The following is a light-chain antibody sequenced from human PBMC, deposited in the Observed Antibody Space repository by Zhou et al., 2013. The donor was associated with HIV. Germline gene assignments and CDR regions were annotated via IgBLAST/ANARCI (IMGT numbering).Light chain of an antibody. Sequence: DIQMTQSPSSLSASVGDRVTITCRASQSIGRNLNWYQQKPGSAPKALIYAASKLRSGVPSRFRGSGSEVDFTLTITSLQPEDFATYYCQQSYSTPQFGQGTKVEIK. J-gene: IGKJ1*01. CDR1: QSIGRN. V-gene: IGKV1-39*01. CDR3: QQSYSTPQ. CDR2: AAS.